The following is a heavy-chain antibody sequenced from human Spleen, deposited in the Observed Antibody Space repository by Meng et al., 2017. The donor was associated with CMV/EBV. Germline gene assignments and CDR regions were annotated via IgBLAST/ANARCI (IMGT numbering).Heavy chain of an antibody. CDR1: GFTFSSYA. Sequence: GESLKISCAASGFTFSSYAMSWVRQAPGKGLEWVSVIYSGGRTTYYADSVKGRFTISRDNSKNTLYLQMNSLRAEDTAVYYCAKIPYSSSPFYFDYWGQGTLVTVSS. D-gene: IGHD6-13*01. CDR3: AKIPYSSSPFYFDY. J-gene: IGHJ4*02. CDR2: IYSGGRTT. V-gene: IGHV3-23*03.